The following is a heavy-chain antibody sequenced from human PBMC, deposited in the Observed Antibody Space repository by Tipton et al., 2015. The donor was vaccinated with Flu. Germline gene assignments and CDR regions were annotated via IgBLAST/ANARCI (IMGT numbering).Heavy chain of an antibody. CDR1: GGSVSSGDYY. CDR3: ARHTFISRSCYLDY. CDR2: IYYTGSA. D-gene: IGHD6-13*01. V-gene: IGHV4-30-4*01. J-gene: IGHJ4*02. Sequence: TLSLTCTVSGGSVSSGDYYWSWIRQHPGKGLEWIGYIYYTGSAYYNPSLKSRVTISLDTTKNQFSLKLSSVTAEDTAVYYCARHTFISRSCYLDYWGQGTVVSFSS.